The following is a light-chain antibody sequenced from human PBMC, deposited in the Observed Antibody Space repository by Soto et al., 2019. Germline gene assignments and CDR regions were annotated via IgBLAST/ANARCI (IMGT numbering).Light chain of an antibody. CDR1: QSISNS. CDR3: QHSYSTPWT. J-gene: IGKJ1*01. CDR2: KAS. V-gene: IGKV1-5*03. Sequence: DIQMTQSPSTLPASVRDRVTITCRASQSISNSLAWYQQRPGKAPKLLIYKASSLETGVPSRFSGSGSGTEFTLTISSLQPDDFATYYCQHSYSTPWTFGQGTKVDIK.